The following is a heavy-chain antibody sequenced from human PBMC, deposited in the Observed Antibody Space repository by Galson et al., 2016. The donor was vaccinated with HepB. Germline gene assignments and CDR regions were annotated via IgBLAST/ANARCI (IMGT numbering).Heavy chain of an antibody. CDR1: GYTFTGYY. J-gene: IGHJ4*02. V-gene: IGHV1-2*02. CDR2: INPNSGGT. CDR3: ARVDWLKLGADY. D-gene: IGHD5-24*01. Sequence: SVKVSCKASGYTFTGYYMHWVRQAPGQGLEWMGWINPNSGGTNYAQKFQGRVTMTRGTSISTTYMELSRLRSDDTAVYYCARVDWLKLGADYWGQGTLVTVSS.